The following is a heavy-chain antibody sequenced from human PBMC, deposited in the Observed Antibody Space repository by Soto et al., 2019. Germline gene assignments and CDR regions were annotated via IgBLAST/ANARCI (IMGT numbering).Heavy chain of an antibody. J-gene: IGHJ4*02. CDR3: ASRIQRLGAHYYFDY. V-gene: IGHV3-7*01. D-gene: IGHD1-1*01. CDR1: GFTFSNFC. Sequence: PAGSLRLSCAASGFTFSNFCMAWVRQAPGRGLEWVASINQDGSEKHFVESVKDRFTISRDNAENSLDLQVNGLRGEDAATYYCASRIQRLGAHYYFDYWGRGTLVTVSS. CDR2: INQDGSEK.